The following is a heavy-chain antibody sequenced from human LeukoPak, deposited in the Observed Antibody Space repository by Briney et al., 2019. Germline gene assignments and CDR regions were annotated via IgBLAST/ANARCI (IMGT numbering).Heavy chain of an antibody. CDR2: ISSSSSYI. CDR1: GFTFSSYS. J-gene: IGHJ4*02. CDR3: ARGPTATSPFDY. Sequence: GGSLRLSCAASGFTFSSYSMNWVRQAPGKGLEWVSSISSSSSYIYYADSVKGRFTISRDNAKNSLYLQMNSLRAEDTAVYYCARGPTATSPFDYWGQGTLVTVSS. V-gene: IGHV3-21*01.